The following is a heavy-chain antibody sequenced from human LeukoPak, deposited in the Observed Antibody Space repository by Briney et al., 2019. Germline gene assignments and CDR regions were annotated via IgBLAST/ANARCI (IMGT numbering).Heavy chain of an antibody. J-gene: IGHJ4*02. CDR2: INPYGSA. Sequence: SETLSLTCAVNDGSFSGFYWSWIRQPPGKGLEWIGEINPYGSANYNPSLKTRLTISVDTSKNHFSLKLNSVTAADTAVYYCARGLAKIAVAGTWNYWGQGTQVTVSS. CDR3: ARGLAKIAVAGTWNY. CDR1: DGSFSGFY. V-gene: IGHV4-34*01. D-gene: IGHD6-19*01.